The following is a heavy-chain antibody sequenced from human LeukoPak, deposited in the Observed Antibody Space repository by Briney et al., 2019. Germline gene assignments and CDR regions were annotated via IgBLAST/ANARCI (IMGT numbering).Heavy chain of an antibody. V-gene: IGHV3-21*01. CDR3: ARDPYSYGTNDAFDI. J-gene: IGHJ3*02. D-gene: IGHD5-18*01. Sequence: TGGSLRLSCAASGFTFSSYWMHWVRQAPGKGLEWVSSISSSSSYIYYADSVKGRFTISRDNAKNSLYLQMNSLRAEDTAVYYCARDPYSYGTNDAFDIWGQGTMVTVSS. CDR1: GFTFSSYW. CDR2: ISSSSSYI.